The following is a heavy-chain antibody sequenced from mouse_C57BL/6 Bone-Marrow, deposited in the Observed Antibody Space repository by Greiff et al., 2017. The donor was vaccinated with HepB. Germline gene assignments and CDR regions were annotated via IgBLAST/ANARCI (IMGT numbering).Heavy chain of an antibody. D-gene: IGHD2-2*01. Sequence: QVQLQQPGAELVKPGASVKVSCKASGYTFTSYWMHWVKQRPGQGLEWIGRIHPSDSDTNYNQKFKGKATLTVDKSSSKAYMQLSSLTSEDSAVYYCAIGAMVTTGGYAMDYWGQGTSVTVSS. CDR2: IHPSDSDT. V-gene: IGHV1-74*01. CDR3: AIGAMVTTGGYAMDY. J-gene: IGHJ4*01. CDR1: GYTFTSYW.